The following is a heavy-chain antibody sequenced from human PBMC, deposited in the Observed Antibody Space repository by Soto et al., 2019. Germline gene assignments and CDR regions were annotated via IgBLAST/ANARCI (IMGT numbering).Heavy chain of an antibody. CDR2: INPSGGST. V-gene: IGHV1-46*03. Sequence: QVQLVQSGAEVKKPGASVKVSCKASGYTFTSYYMHWVRQAPGQGLELMGIINPSGGSTSYAQKFQGRVTMTRDTSTSTVYMELSSLRSEDTAVYYCARDSGRSYYYYYMDVWGKGTTVTVSS. CDR3: ARDSGRSYYYYYMDV. D-gene: IGHD6-19*01. J-gene: IGHJ6*03. CDR1: GYTFTSYY.